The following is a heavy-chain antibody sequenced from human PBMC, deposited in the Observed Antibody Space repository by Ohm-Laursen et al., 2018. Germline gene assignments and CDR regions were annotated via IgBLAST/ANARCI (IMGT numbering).Heavy chain of an antibody. D-gene: IGHD5-18*01. CDR2: INPKSGGT. Sequence: SVKVSCNASGYTFTSYGISWVRQAPGQGLEWMGWINPKSGGTKYSQKFQGRVTMTRDTSISTAYMELSRLRSDDTAVYYCARTVDTPMDYDYWGQGTLVTVSS. V-gene: IGHV1-2*02. J-gene: IGHJ4*02. CDR3: ARTVDTPMDYDY. CDR1: GYTFTSYG.